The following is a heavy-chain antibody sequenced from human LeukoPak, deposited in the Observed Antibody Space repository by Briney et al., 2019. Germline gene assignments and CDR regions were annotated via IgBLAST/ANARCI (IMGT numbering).Heavy chain of an antibody. CDR3: ASDMSTVTNCPYN. J-gene: IGHJ4*02. CDR1: GFTFGTYG. D-gene: IGHD4-17*01. CDR2: ISYDGRSK. Sequence: GGSLRLSCATSGFTFGTYGMHWVRQAPGKGPEWVAVISYDGRSKFYVDSVKGRFTISRDNAKNTLYLQMNSLRVEDTAVYYCASDMSTVTNCPYNWGQGTLVTVSS. V-gene: IGHV3-30*03.